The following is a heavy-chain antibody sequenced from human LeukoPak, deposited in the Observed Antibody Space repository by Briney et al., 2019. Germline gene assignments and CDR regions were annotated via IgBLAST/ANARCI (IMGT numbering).Heavy chain of an antibody. D-gene: IGHD2-2*01. Sequence: GGSLRLSCAASGFTFSTYAMHWVRQAPGKGLEYISAISTDGFGKYYADSVRGRFTISRDNSKNMLYLQIGSLGPEDMAVYYCARWGSTSCYDSWGQGTLVTASS. V-gene: IGHV3-64*02. CDR1: GFTFSTYA. J-gene: IGHJ4*02. CDR3: ARWGSTSCYDS. CDR2: ISTDGFGK.